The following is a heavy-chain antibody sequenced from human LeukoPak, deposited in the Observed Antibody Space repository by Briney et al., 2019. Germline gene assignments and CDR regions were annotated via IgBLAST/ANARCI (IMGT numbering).Heavy chain of an antibody. V-gene: IGHV4-31*03. J-gene: IGHJ5*02. CDR3: ARELCSSTSCYDSWFDP. Sequence: SETLSLTCTVSGGSISSVSYYWGWIRQPPGKGLEWIGYIYYSGSTYYNPSLKSRVTISVDTSKNQFSLKLSSVTAADTAVYYCARELCSSTSCYDSWFDPWGQGTLVTVSS. CDR2: IYYSGST. D-gene: IGHD2-2*01. CDR1: GGSISSVSYY.